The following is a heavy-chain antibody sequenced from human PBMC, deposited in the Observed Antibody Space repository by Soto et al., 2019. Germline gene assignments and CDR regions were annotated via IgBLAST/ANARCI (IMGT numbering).Heavy chain of an antibody. D-gene: IGHD3-3*01. CDR3: ARDKATIFGHNNYYYYYMDV. V-gene: IGHV4-59*01. CDR2: IYYSGST. Sequence: SETLSLTCTVSGGSISSYYWSWIRQPPGKGLEWIGYIYYSGSTNYNPSLKSRVTISVDTSKNQFSLKLSSVTAADTAVYYCARDKATIFGHNNYYYYYMDVWSKGTTVTVSS. J-gene: IGHJ6*03. CDR1: GGSISSYY.